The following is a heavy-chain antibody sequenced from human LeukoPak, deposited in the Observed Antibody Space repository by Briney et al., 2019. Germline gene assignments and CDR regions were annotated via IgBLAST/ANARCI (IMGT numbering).Heavy chain of an antibody. CDR3: ARSRNGSFDY. Sequence: GGSLRLSCVASRFTFSYYWMHWVRRAPGKGQVWVSRINTDGSNASYADSVKGRFTISRDNAKNTLYLQMNSLRAEDTALYYCARSRNGSFDYWGQGTLVTVSS. D-gene: IGHD6-25*01. CDR2: INTDGSNA. J-gene: IGHJ4*02. CDR1: RFTFSYYW. V-gene: IGHV3-74*01.